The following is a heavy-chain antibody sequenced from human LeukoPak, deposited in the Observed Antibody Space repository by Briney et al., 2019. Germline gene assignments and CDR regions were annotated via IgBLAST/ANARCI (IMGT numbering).Heavy chain of an antibody. Sequence: PSETLSLTCTVSGGSISTYYWSWIRQPPGKGLEWIGYIYYTGSTNYNPSLKSRVTISLDTSKNQFSLKRSSVTAADTAVYYCARVPGDSGYERFDYWGQGTLVTVSS. J-gene: IGHJ4*02. V-gene: IGHV4-59*01. CDR3: ARVPGDSGYERFDY. CDR2: IYYTGST. D-gene: IGHD5-12*01. CDR1: GGSISTYY.